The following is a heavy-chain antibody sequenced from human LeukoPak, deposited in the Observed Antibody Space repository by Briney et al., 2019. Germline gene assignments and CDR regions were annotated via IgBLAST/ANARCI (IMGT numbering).Heavy chain of an antibody. V-gene: IGHV4-34*01. CDR1: GGSFSGYY. D-gene: IGHD4-23*01. CDR2: INHSGST. J-gene: IGHJ4*02. Sequence: PPETLSLTCAVYGGSFSGYYWSWIRQPPGKGLEWIGEINHSGSTNYNPSLKSRVTISVDTSKNQFSLKLSSVTAADTAVYYCARGDYGGFVDYWGQGTLVTVSS. CDR3: ARGDYGGFVDY.